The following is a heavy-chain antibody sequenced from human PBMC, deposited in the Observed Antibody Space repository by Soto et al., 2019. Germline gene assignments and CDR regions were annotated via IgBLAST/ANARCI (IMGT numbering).Heavy chain of an antibody. V-gene: IGHV1-18*01. CDR2: ISAYNGNT. D-gene: IGHD2-15*01. CDR1: GYTFTNYG. J-gene: IGHJ6*01. CDR3: ARDGAPGETSYYSGMDV. Sequence: QVQLVQSGAEVKKPWASVKVSCKASGYTFTNYGISWVRQAPGQGLEWMGWISAYNGNTNYAQKLQGRVTIATETPTSTGDMGVRSLGSDASAVYHCARDGAPGETSYYSGMDVWGQGTTVTVS.